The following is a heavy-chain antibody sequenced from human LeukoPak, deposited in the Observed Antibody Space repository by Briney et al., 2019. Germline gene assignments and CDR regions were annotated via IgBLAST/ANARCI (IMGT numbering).Heavy chain of an antibody. CDR2: ISSSSYI. Sequence: PGGSLRLSCAASGFTFSSYSMNWVRQAPGKGLEWVSSISSSSYIYYADSVKGRFTISRDNAKNSLYLQMNSLRAEDTAVYYCARDSHDSSGFDYWGQGTLVTVSS. J-gene: IGHJ4*02. V-gene: IGHV3-21*01. CDR3: ARDSHDSSGFDY. CDR1: GFTFSSYS. D-gene: IGHD3-22*01.